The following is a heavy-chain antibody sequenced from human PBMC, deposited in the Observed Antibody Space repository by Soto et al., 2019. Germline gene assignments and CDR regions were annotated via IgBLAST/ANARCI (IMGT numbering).Heavy chain of an antibody. V-gene: IGHV3-9*01. CDR3: VKDNGLGVIPVFYYFGY. J-gene: IGHJ4*02. D-gene: IGHD3-16*02. Sequence: EVQLVESGGGLVQPGGSLRLSCAASGLSFGDYAMQWVRQAPGKGLEWVAGISWNSGSTGYADSVKGRFTISRDNAKNSLYLQMNSLRAEDTAFYYCVKDNGLGVIPVFYYFGYWGQGTLVTVSS. CDR2: ISWNSGST. CDR1: GLSFGDYA.